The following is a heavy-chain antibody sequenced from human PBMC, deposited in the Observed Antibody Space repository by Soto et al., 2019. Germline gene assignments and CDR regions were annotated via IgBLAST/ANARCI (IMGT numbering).Heavy chain of an antibody. V-gene: IGHV4-59*01. CDR2: ILHSGST. J-gene: IGHJ6*02. Sequence: QVQLQESGPGLVKPSETLSLTCTVSGGSFSNYFWSWIRQPPGKGLEWIGYILHSGSTIYNPSLKSRVTXXVXXSKNQFSLRLRSVTAADTAVYYCARSGTGTVSLFYYYGLDVWGQGTTVTVSS. CDR1: GGSFSNYF. CDR3: ARSGTGTVSLFYYYGLDV. D-gene: IGHD1-7*01.